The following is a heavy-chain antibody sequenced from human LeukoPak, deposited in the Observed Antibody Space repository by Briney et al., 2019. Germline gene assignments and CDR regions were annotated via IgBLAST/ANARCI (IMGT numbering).Heavy chain of an antibody. Sequence: PGGSLRLSCAASGFTFSSYGMHWVRQAPGKGLEWVAFIRYDGSNKYYADSVKGRFTISRDNYKNTLSLHMNSLRADDTAVYYCARGDVYGSGWYLYYFESWGQGTLVTVSS. J-gene: IGHJ4*02. V-gene: IGHV3-30*02. CDR2: IRYDGSNK. D-gene: IGHD6-19*01. CDR3: ARGDVYGSGWYLYYFES. CDR1: GFTFSSYG.